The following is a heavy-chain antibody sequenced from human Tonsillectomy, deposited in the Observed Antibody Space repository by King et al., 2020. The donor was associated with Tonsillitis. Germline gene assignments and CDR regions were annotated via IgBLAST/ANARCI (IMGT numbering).Heavy chain of an antibody. J-gene: IGHJ4*02. D-gene: IGHD1-20*01. CDR1: GFTFSSHA. CDR2: ISYDASST. V-gene: IGHV3-30*04. CDR3: ARDISGAYSIDY. Sequence: VQLVESGGGGVQPGGSLRLSCGASGFTFSSHAMHWVRQAAGKGLEWVAFISYDASSTSYTDSVKGRFTISRDNSKNTLYLQINGLRTEDTAVYHCARDISGAYSIDYCGQGTLVTVSS.